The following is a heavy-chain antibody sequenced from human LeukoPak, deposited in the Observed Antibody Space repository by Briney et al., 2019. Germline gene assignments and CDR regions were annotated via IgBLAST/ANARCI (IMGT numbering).Heavy chain of an antibody. Sequence: SETLSLTCAVYGGSFSGYHWSWVRQPPGKGLEWIGEINHSGSTNYNPSLKSRVTISVDTSKNQFSMKLSSVTAADTAVYYCARGRSAVAEKAETFDYWGQGTLVTVSS. D-gene: IGHD6-19*01. CDR2: INHSGST. CDR3: ARGRSAVAEKAETFDY. CDR1: GGSFSGYH. J-gene: IGHJ4*02. V-gene: IGHV4-34*01.